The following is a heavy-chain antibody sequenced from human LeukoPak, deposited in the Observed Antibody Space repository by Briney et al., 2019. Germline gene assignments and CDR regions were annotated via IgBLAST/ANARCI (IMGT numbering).Heavy chain of an antibody. Sequence: SETLSLTCTVSGGSISSGGYYWSWIRQHPGKGLEWIGYIYYSGSTYYNPSLKSRVTISVDTSKNQFSLKLSSVTAADTAVYYCARASTVTMYAFDIWAKGQWSPSLQ. J-gene: IGHJ3*02. CDR1: GGSISSGGYY. D-gene: IGHD4-11*01. CDR3: ARASTVTMYAFDI. CDR2: IYYSGST. V-gene: IGHV4-31*03.